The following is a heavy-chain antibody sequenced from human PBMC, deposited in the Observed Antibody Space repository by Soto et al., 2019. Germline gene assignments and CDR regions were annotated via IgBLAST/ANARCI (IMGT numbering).Heavy chain of an antibody. Sequence: PXGSLSPSCAAAGSTFSSYAMHWVRQAPGKGLGWVAVISYDGSNKYYADSVKGRFTISRDNSKNTLYLQMNSLRAEDTAVYYCARGGIQLWFLFLDPFDYWGQGTLVTVSS. V-gene: IGHV3-30-3*01. D-gene: IGHD5-18*01. CDR1: GSTFSSYA. CDR3: ARGGIQLWFLFLDPFDY. CDR2: ISYDGSNK. J-gene: IGHJ4*02.